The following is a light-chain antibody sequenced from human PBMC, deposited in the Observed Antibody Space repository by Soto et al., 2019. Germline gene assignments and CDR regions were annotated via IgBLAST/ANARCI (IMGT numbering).Light chain of an antibody. J-gene: IGKJ5*01. V-gene: IGKV1D-16*01. CDR2: ATS. CDR1: QSISTW. CDR3: QQYNTYPIT. Sequence: DNQMSPYPSSLSASVGDKVTITCGASQSISTWLAWYQQKPGKAPKSLIYATSNLQSAVPSRFSGSGSGTEFTLTISSLQPEDFATYYCQQYNTYPITFGQGTRLEIK.